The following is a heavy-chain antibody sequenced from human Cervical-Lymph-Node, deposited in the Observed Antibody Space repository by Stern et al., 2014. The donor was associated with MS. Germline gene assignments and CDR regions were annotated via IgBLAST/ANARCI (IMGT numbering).Heavy chain of an antibody. CDR2: IYYSGST. CDR3: ARGSVAVAGNFDY. Sequence: QVQLQESGPGLVKPSETLSLTCTVSGGPISSYYWSWIRQPPGKGLEWIGYIYYSGSTNYNPSLKSRVTISVDTSKTQFSLKLSSVTAADTAVYYCARGSVAVAGNFDYWGQGTLVTVSS. CDR1: GGPISSYY. D-gene: IGHD6-19*01. J-gene: IGHJ4*02. V-gene: IGHV4-59*01.